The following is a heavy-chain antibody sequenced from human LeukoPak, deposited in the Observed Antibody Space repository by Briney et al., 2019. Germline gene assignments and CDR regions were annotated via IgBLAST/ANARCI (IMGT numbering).Heavy chain of an antibody. J-gene: IGHJ4*02. D-gene: IGHD3-3*01. Sequence: ASVKVSCKASGYTFTGYYMHWVRQAPGQGLEWMGWINPNSGGTNYAQKFQGRVTMTRDTSISTAYMELSRLRSDDTAVYYCARRQYYDFWSGYRDYFEYWGQGTLVTVSS. CDR1: GYTFTGYY. CDR2: INPNSGGT. V-gene: IGHV1-2*02. CDR3: ARRQYYDFWSGYRDYFEY.